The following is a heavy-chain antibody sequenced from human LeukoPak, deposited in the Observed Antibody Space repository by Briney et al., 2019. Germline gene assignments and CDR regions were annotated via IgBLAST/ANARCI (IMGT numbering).Heavy chain of an antibody. CDR1: GFTFSNYN. D-gene: IGHD3-10*01. CDR2: ITSGSTYV. J-gene: IGHJ3*02. CDR3: AREPFSMARESTRNAFDI. Sequence: TGGSLRLSCAASGFTFSNYNMNWVRQAPGRGLEWVSSITSGSTYVFYTDSVRGRFTISRDNARSSLNLHMNSLRAEDTAVYYCAREPFSMARESTRNAFDIWGQGTMVTVSS. V-gene: IGHV3-21*01.